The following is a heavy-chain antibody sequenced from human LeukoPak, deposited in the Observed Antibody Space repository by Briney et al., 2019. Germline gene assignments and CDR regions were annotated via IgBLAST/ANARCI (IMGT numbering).Heavy chain of an antibody. CDR1: GFTVSSNY. CDR2: IYSGGST. Sequence: PGGSLRLSCAASGFTVSSNYMSWVRQAPGKGLEWVSVIYSGGSTYYADSVKGRFTISRDNSKNTLYLQMNSLRAEDTAVYYCARETDYYDSSGLDYWGQGTLVTVPS. D-gene: IGHD3-22*01. V-gene: IGHV3-53*01. CDR3: ARETDYYDSSGLDY. J-gene: IGHJ4*02.